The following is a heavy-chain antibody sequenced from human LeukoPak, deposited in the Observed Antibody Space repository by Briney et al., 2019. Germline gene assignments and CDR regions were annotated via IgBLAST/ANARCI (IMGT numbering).Heavy chain of an antibody. Sequence: ASMKVSFKASGYTFTSYGISWVRQTPAQGLEWMGGISAYNGNKNYAQKLQGRVTMTTDTSTSTAYMELRSLRSDDTAVYYCARSTGPYYYYGMDVWGQGTTVTVSS. J-gene: IGHJ6*02. CDR1: GYTFTSYG. CDR3: ARSTGPYYYYGMDV. D-gene: IGHD1-14*01. CDR2: ISAYNGNK. V-gene: IGHV1-18*01.